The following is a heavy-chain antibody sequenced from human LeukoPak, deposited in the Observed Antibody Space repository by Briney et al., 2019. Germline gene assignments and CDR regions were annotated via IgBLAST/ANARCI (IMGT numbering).Heavy chain of an antibody. CDR1: GLTFSSYA. CDR2: IIPIVGTA. Sequence: SVKVSCKASGLTFSSYAISWVRQAPGQGLEWMGRIIPIVGTASYAQKFQGRVTITTDESTSTAYMELSSLRSEDTAVYYCARDRDYFDYWGQGTLVTVSS. J-gene: IGHJ4*02. V-gene: IGHV1-69*05. CDR3: ARDRDYFDY.